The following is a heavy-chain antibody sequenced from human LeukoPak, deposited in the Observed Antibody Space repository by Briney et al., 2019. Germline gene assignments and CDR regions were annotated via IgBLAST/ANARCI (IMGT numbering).Heavy chain of an antibody. Sequence: GGSLRLSCAASGFTFSTYAMNWVRQAPGKGLEWVSTISGGGGNTYYADSVKGRFTISRDNSKNTLYLQMDSLRAEDTAVYYCAKAGWLSYYFDYWGQGTLVTVSS. CDR3: AKAGWLSYYFDY. CDR2: ISGGGGNT. CDR1: GFTFSTYA. J-gene: IGHJ4*02. D-gene: IGHD6-19*01. V-gene: IGHV3-23*01.